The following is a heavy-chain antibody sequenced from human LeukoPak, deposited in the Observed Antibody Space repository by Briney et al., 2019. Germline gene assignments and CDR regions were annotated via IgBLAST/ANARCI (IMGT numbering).Heavy chain of an antibody. D-gene: IGHD5-18*01. CDR3: ARVIQLWANFDY. V-gene: IGHV1-2*02. J-gene: IGHJ4*02. CDR2: INPNSGGT. CDR1: GYTFTGYY. Sequence: ASVKVSCKASGYTFTGYYMHWVRQAPGQGLEWMGWINPNSGGTNYAQKFQGRVTMTRDTSISTAYMELSRLRSDDTAVYYCARVIQLWANFDYWSQGTLVTVSS.